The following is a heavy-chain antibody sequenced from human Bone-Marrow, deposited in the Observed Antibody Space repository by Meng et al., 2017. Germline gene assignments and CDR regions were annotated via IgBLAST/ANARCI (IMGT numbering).Heavy chain of an antibody. D-gene: IGHD6-13*01. V-gene: IGHV1-8*01. J-gene: IGHJ4*02. CDR2: MNPNSGNT. Sequence: ASVKVSCKASGYTFTSYDINWVRQATGQGLEWMGWMNPNSGNTGYAQKFQGRVTMTMNTSIRTAYMELGSLRSEDTAVYYCARGQKWEQLFRYWGQGTLVTVSS. CDR3: ARGQKWEQLFRY. CDR1: GYTFTSYD.